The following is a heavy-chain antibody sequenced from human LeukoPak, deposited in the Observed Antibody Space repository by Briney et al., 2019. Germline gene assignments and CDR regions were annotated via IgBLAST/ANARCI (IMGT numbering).Heavy chain of an antibody. CDR3: ARDRIVVVPAAIPRKGWFDP. CDR2: IYYSGST. V-gene: IGHV4-39*07. Sequence: SETLSLTCTVSGGSISSSSYYWGWIRQPPGKGLEWIGSIYYSGSTYYNPSLKSRVTISVDTSKNQFSLKLSSVTAADTAVYYCARDRIVVVPAAIPRKGWFDPWGQGTLVTVSS. D-gene: IGHD2-2*01. J-gene: IGHJ5*02. CDR1: GGSISSSSYY.